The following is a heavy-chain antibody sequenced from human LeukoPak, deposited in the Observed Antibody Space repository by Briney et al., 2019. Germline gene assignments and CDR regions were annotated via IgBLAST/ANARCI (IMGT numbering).Heavy chain of an antibody. CDR3: ARDKIEGPSNFDN. CDR1: GFTFSNYW. Sequence: GGSLRLSCAASGFTFSNYWMSWVRQAPGKGPEWVANIKQDGSEQYYVDSVKGRFTISRDNAKNSLYLQMYSLRAEDTAIYYCARDKIEGPSNFDNWGQGTLVIVSS. D-gene: IGHD2/OR15-2a*01. CDR2: IKQDGSEQ. V-gene: IGHV3-7*03. J-gene: IGHJ4*02.